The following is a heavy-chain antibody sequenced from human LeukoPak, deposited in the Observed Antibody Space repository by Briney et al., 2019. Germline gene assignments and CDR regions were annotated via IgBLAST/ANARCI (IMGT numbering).Heavy chain of an antibody. CDR1: GFTFSSYA. CDR3: AKESCSGGSCSHRPFDY. J-gene: IGHJ4*02. Sequence: GGSLRLSCAASGFTFSSYAMSWVRQAPGKGLEWVSAISGSGGSTYYADSVKGRFTISRDNSKNTLYLQMNSLRAEDTAVYYCAKESCSGGSCSHRPFDYWGQGTLVTVSS. D-gene: IGHD2-15*01. V-gene: IGHV3-23*01. CDR2: ISGSGGST.